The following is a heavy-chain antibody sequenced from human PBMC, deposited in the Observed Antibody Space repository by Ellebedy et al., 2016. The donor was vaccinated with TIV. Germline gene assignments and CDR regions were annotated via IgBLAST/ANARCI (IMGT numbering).Heavy chain of an antibody. CDR1: GFTFSCYS. CDR2: ISSSSSTI. CDR3: ARAGGSRYYDSLFDP. J-gene: IGHJ5*02. D-gene: IGHD3-3*01. V-gene: IGHV3-48*01. Sequence: GESLKISXAASGFTFSCYSMNWVRQAPGKGLEWVSYISSSSSTIYYADSVKGRFTISRDNAKNTLYLQMNSLRAEDTAVYYCARAGGSRYYDSLFDPWGQGTLVTVSS.